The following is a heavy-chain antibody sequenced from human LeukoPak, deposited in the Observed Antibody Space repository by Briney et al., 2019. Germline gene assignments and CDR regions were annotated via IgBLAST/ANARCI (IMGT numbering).Heavy chain of an antibody. V-gene: IGHV1-2*04. D-gene: IGHD2-2*01. Sequence: ASVKVSCKASGYTFTGYYMHWVRQAPGQGLEWMGWINPNSGGTNYAQKFQGWVTMTRDTSISTAYMELSRLRSGDTAVYYCARESGVCSSTSCYYYYYGMDVWGQGTTVTVSS. CDR3: ARESGVCSSTSCYYYYYGMDV. CDR2: INPNSGGT. CDR1: GYTFTGYY. J-gene: IGHJ6*02.